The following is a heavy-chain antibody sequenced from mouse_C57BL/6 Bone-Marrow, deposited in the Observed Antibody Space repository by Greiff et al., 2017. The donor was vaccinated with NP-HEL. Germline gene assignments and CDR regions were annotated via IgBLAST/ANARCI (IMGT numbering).Heavy chain of an antibody. CDR2: INYDGSST. D-gene: IGHD1-1*01. J-gene: IGHJ2*01. Sequence: EVKLVESEGGLVQPGSSMKLSCTASGFTFSDYYMAWVRQVPEKGLEWVANINYDGSSTYYLDSLKSRFIISRDNAKNILYLQMSRLKSEDTATYYCARKLRGFFDYWGQGTTLTVSS. CDR1: GFTFSDYY. CDR3: ARKLRGFFDY. V-gene: IGHV5-16*01.